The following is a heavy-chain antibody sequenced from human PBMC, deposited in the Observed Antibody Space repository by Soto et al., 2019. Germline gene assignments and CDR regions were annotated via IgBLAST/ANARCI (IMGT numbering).Heavy chain of an antibody. CDR3: AKDGAPRYCTRSSCHPAGAY. J-gene: IGHJ4*02. CDR1: GFTFSSYG. Sequence: PGGSLRLSCAGSGFTFSSYGLHWVRQAPGKGPEWVAAISYDGSNEYYADSVKGRFTISRDKSKNMLYLQMDSLRPEDTAVYYCAKDGAPRYCTRSSCHPAGAYWGQGTLVTVSS. CDR2: ISYDGSNE. D-gene: IGHD2-15*01. V-gene: IGHV3-30*18.